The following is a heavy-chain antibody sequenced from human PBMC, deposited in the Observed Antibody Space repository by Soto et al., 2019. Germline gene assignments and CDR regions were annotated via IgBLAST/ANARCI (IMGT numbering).Heavy chain of an antibody. CDR1: GYNFTSYG. J-gene: IGHJ4*02. D-gene: IGHD6-13*01. V-gene: IGHV1-18*01. CDR3: ATDPPTMASAGREDY. Sequence: QVQLVQSGAEVKKPGASVKVSCKASGYNFTSYGISSVRQAPRQGLEWMGWIGIYNGNTNYAQKLKGRVTMTTDTSTSTDYMEMRSLRSDHTAVYYCATDPPTMASAGREDYWGQGTLVTVSS. CDR2: IGIYNGNT.